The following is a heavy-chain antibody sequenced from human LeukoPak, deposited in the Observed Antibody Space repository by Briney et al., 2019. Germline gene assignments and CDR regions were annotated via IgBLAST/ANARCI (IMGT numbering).Heavy chain of an antibody. CDR2: ISYDGSNK. J-gene: IGHJ6*02. CDR3: AKEEYYDFWSGYLSYGMDV. Sequence: GGSLRLSCAASGFTFSSYGMHWVRQAPGKGLEWVAVISYDGSNKYYADSVKGRFTISRDNSKNTLYLQMNSLRAEDAAVYYCAKEEYYDFWSGYLSYGMDVWGQGTTVTVSS. V-gene: IGHV3-30*18. D-gene: IGHD3-3*01. CDR1: GFTFSSYG.